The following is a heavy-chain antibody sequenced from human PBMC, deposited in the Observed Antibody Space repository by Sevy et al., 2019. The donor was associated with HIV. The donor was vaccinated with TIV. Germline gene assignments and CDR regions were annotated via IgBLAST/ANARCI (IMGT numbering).Heavy chain of an antibody. CDR2: IKSKTDGGTT. Sequence: GGSLRLSCAASGFTFSNAWMSRVRQAPGKGLEWVGRIKSKTDGGTTDYAAPVKGRFTISRDDSKNTLYLQMNSLKTEDTAVYYCTVSVVVITTLDYWGQGTLVTVSS. J-gene: IGHJ4*02. CDR1: GFTFSNAW. D-gene: IGHD3-22*01. V-gene: IGHV3-15*01. CDR3: TVSVVVITTLDY.